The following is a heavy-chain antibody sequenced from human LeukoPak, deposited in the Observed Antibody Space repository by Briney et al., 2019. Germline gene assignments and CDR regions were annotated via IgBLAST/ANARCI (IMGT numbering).Heavy chain of an antibody. J-gene: IGHJ4*02. V-gene: IGHV3-7*01. CDR3: AREDHYQLLVYYFDY. CDR1: GFTFSSYW. Sequence: GGSLRLSCAASGFTFSSYWMSWVRQAPGKGLEWVANIKQDGSEKYYVDSVKGRSTISRDNAKNSLYLQMNSLRAEDTAVYYCAREDHYQLLVYYFDYWGQGTLVTVSS. D-gene: IGHD2-2*01. CDR2: IKQDGSEK.